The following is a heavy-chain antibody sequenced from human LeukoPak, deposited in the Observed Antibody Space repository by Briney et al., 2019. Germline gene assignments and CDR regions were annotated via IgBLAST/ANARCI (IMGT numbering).Heavy chain of an antibody. Sequence: GGSLRLSCAASGFTFSSYSMIWVRQAPGKGLEWVSSISSSSSYIYYADSVKGRFTISRDNAKNSLYLQMNSLRAEDTAVYYCAREGYSSSHFDYWGQGTLVTVSS. V-gene: IGHV3-21*01. J-gene: IGHJ4*02. CDR1: GFTFSSYS. CDR3: AREGYSSSHFDY. D-gene: IGHD6-13*01. CDR2: ISSSSSYI.